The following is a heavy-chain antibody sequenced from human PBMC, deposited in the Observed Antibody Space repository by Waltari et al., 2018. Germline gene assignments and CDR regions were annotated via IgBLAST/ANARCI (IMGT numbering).Heavy chain of an antibody. Sequence: QVQLQESGPGLAKPSETLSLTCTVSVNSIDGYYWSWIRQSPGKGLEWIGYIYYDGNTKYSPSLKSRVTISVDRSKKQFSLMMTSVTAVDTAVYYCARRPRGGDIHFDYWGQGILVTVSS. V-gene: IGHV4-59*08. J-gene: IGHJ4*02. D-gene: IGHD3-10*01. CDR3: ARRPRGGDIHFDY. CDR1: VNSIDGYY. CDR2: IYYDGNT.